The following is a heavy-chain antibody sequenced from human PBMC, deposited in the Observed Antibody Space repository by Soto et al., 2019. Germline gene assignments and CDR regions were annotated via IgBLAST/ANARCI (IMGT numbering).Heavy chain of an antibody. Sequence: EVQLLESGGGLVQPGESLRLSCAASGFTFSSYAMTWVRQAPGKGLEWVSSISGSGDYTYFADSVKGRFTISRDNPKDTLYLQMRSLRLEDTAIYYCAKDSRSLPQGWFDPLGQGTLVTVS. J-gene: IGHJ5*02. V-gene: IGHV3-23*01. D-gene: IGHD2-15*01. CDR2: ISGSGDYT. CDR1: GFTFSSYA. CDR3: AKDSRSLPQGWFDP.